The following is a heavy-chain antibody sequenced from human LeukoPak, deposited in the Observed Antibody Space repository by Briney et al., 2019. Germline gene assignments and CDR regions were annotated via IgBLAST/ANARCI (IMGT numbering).Heavy chain of an antibody. CDR3: ARTPITMIIGFDY. D-gene: IGHD3-22*01. V-gene: IGHV4-4*07. CDR2: IHSSGTT. Sequence: PSETLSLTCTVSGGSISTYFWSWIRQPAGNGLEWIGRIHSSGTTNYNPSLKSRVTMSVDTSKNQFSLKLKSVTAADTAVYYCARTPITMIIGFDYWGQGTLVTASS. J-gene: IGHJ4*02. CDR1: GGSISTYF.